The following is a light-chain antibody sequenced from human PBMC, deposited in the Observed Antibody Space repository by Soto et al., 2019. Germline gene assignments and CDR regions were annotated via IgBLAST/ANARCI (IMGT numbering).Light chain of an antibody. Sequence: EIVLTQSQATLSLSPGERATLSCRASQSVSRYLAWYQHKPGQAPRLLIYDASKRATGIPARFSGSGSGTDFTLTISSLEPEDFAVYYCQQRSNWPPTWTFGQGTRVEIK. CDR3: QQRSNWPPTWT. CDR2: DAS. CDR1: QSVSRY. V-gene: IGKV3-11*01. J-gene: IGKJ1*01.